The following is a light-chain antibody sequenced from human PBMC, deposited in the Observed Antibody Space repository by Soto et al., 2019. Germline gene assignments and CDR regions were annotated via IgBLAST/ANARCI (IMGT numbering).Light chain of an antibody. J-gene: IGLJ1*01. CDR3: SSYTSNNLYV. CDR1: SGDVGGSDF. V-gene: IGLV2-14*01. CDR2: EVS. Sequence: QSALTQPASVSGSPGQSIAISCTGTSGDVGGSDFVSWYQQHPGKAPKVLISEVSSRPSGVSSRFSGSKSGNTASLTISGLQAEDEADYYCSSYTSNNLYVFGTGTKVTVL.